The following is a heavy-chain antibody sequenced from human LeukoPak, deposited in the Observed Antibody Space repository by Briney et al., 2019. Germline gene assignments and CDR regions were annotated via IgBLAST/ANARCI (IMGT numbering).Heavy chain of an antibody. CDR3: ARDPESGSEYYYYGMDV. V-gene: IGHV3-53*01. CDR1: GFTVSSNY. CDR2: IYSGGST. Sequence: GGSLRLSCAASGFTVSSNYMSWVRQAPGKGLEWVSVIYSGGSTYYADSVKGRFTISRDNAKNSLYLQMNSLRAEDTAVYYCARDPESGSEYYYYGMDVWGQGTTVTVSS. J-gene: IGHJ6*02. D-gene: IGHD2-15*01.